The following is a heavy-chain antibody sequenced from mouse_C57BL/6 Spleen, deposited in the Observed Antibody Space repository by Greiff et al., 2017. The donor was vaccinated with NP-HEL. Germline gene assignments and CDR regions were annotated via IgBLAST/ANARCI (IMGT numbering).Heavy chain of an antibody. V-gene: IGHV1-50*01. CDR1: GYTFTSYW. Sequence: VQLQQPGAELVKPGASVKLSCKASGYTFTSYWMQWVKQRPGQGLEWIGEIDPSDSYTNYNQKFKGKATLTVDTSSSTAYMQLSSLTSEDSAVYYCASSSLAWFAYWGQGTLVTVSA. CDR3: ASSSLAWFAY. J-gene: IGHJ3*01. D-gene: IGHD1-1*01. CDR2: IDPSDSYT.